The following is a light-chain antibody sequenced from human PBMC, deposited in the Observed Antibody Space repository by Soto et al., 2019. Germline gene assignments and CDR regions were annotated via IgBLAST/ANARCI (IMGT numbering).Light chain of an antibody. V-gene: IGLV2-23*01. CDR3: CSYAGSSTAV. CDR2: EGS. Sequence: QSVLTQPASVSGSPGQSITISCTGTSSDVGSYNLVSWYQQHPGKAPKLMIYEGSKRPSGVSNRFSGSKSGNTASLTISGLQAEDVADYYCCSYAGSSTAVFGGGTQLTVL. CDR1: SSDVGSYNL. J-gene: IGLJ7*01.